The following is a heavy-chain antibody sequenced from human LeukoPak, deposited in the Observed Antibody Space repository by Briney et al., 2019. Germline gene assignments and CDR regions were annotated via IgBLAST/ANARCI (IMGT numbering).Heavy chain of an antibody. J-gene: IGHJ4*02. V-gene: IGHV1-69*13. CDR2: VIPMFDTA. CDR3: ARDLVGSHTGYSSGAWDY. D-gene: IGHD3-9*01. Sequence: SVKLSCKASGGTLSNYAISWARHAPGQGREWMGGVIPMFDTADYAQNFQGTLTLTADESTSTAYMELSSLRAENTAVYYCARDLVGSHTGYSSGAWDYWGQGTLVTVSS. CDR1: GGTLSNYA.